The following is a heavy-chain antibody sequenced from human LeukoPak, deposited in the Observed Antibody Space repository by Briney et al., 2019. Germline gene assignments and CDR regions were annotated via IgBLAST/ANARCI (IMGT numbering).Heavy chain of an antibody. CDR3: ARNWGVQYPPHYFFDY. V-gene: IGHV1-69*05. CDR2: IIPVFGSP. D-gene: IGHD3-10*01. J-gene: IGHJ4*02. Sequence: GASVKVSCKVSGGTFNTYAINWVRQAPGQGLEWMGGIIPVFGSPDYAQKFQDRVTITTDKSTKTVYMELSSLQAEDTAFYYCARNWGVQYPPHYFFDYWGQGTLVTVSS. CDR1: GGTFNTYA.